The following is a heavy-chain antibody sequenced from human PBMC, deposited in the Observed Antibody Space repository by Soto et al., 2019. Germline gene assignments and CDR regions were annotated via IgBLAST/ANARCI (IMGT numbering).Heavy chain of an antibody. CDR2: INPNSGGT. D-gene: IGHD3-10*01. J-gene: IGHJ6*02. Sequence: QVQLVQSGAEVQKPGASVKVSCKTSGYTFTEYYIHWMRQVPGQGPEWMGWINPNSGGTKYAKKFQGVISMTSNTSTSTSILELTRLRSDDTAGYYCARRLGGGGDYFYGMDVWGQGTAVIVSS. V-gene: IGHV1-2*02. CDR1: GYTFTEYY. CDR3: ARRLGGGGDYFYGMDV.